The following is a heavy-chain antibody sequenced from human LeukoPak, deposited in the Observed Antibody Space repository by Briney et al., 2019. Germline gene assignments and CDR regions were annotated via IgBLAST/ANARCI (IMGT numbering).Heavy chain of an antibody. D-gene: IGHD1-14*01. J-gene: IGHJ4*02. CDR3: ASRPRADMGPLDY. V-gene: IGHV3-23*01. CDR1: GFTFSSCT. CDR2: ITGDGTRT. Sequence: GGSLRLSCAASGFTFSSCTMTWVRQAPGKGLEWVSSITGDGTRTYYTDSVKGRFTISRDNSKNTLYLQMNSLRADETAIYYCASRPRADMGPLDYWGQGTLVTVST.